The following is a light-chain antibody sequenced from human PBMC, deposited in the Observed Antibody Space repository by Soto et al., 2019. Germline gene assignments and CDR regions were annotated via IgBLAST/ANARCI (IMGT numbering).Light chain of an antibody. J-gene: IGLJ2*01. CDR2: DVG. Sequence: QSVLTQPASVSGSPGQSITISCAGTSSDIGNYNYVSWYQQYPGKAPKLMIYDVGSRPSGVSSRFSGSKSGNTASLTISGLQAEDEADYYCTSYTTSSTLVFGGGTKLTVL. V-gene: IGLV2-14*01. CDR3: TSYTTSSTLV. CDR1: SSDIGNYNY.